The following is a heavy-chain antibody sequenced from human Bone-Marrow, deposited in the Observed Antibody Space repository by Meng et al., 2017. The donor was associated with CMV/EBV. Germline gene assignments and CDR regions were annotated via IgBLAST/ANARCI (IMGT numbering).Heavy chain of an antibody. J-gene: IGHJ4*02. CDR2: IYYSGST. Sequence: SETLSLTCTVSGGSISSSSYYWGWIRQPPGKGLEWIGSIYYSGSTYYNPSLKSRVTISVDTSKNQFSLKLSSVTAADTAVYYCARAEYQLLAPFDYWVQGTLVTVSS. V-gene: IGHV4-39*07. CDR3: ARAEYQLLAPFDY. D-gene: IGHD2-2*01. CDR1: GGSISSSSYY.